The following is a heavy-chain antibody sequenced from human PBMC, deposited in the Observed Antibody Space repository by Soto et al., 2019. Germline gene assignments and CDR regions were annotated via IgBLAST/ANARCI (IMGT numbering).Heavy chain of an antibody. CDR1: GYTFTSYD. V-gene: IGHV1-8*01. CDR3: AREKASYGMEV. J-gene: IGHJ6*02. Sequence: QVQLVQSGAEVKKPGASVKVSCKASGYTFTSYDINSVRQATGQGLEWMGWMNRNSGNTGYAKKFQGRVTTTRNSSISTAYLELSSLRSEETAVYYCAREKASYGMEVWGQGTRVTVSS. CDR2: MNRNSGNT.